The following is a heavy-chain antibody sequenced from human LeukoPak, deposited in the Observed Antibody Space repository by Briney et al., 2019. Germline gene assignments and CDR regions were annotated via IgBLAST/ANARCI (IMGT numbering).Heavy chain of an antibody. V-gene: IGHV3-21*01. J-gene: IGHJ1*01. D-gene: IGHD2-15*01. CDR1: GFTFSSYS. CDR2: ISSSSSYI. CDR3: ARGIYSYGYSGYLQH. Sequence: GGSLRLSCAASGFTFSSYSMNWVRQAPGKGLEWVSSISSSSSYIYYADSVKGRFTISRDNAKNSLYLQMNSLRAEDTAVYYCARGIYSYGYSGYLQHWGQGTLVTVSS.